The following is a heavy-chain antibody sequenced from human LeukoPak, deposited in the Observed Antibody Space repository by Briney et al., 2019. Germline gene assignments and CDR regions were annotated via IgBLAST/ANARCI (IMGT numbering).Heavy chain of an antibody. J-gene: IGHJ5*02. CDR1: GGSISSGSYY. V-gene: IGHV4-61*02. CDR3: ARDTNWFDP. Sequence: SETLSLTCTVSGGSISSGSYYWSWIRQPAGKGLEWIGRIYTSGSTNYNPSLKSRVTISVDTSKNQFSLKLSSVTAADTAVYYCARDTNWFDPWGQGTLVTVSS. CDR2: IYTSGST.